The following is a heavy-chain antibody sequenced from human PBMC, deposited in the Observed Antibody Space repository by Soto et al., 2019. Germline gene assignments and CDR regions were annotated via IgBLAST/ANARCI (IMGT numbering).Heavy chain of an antibody. CDR2: IYYSGST. CDR1: GGSISSYS. CDR3: ARRGPQLYDFWSGPEAYYFDY. D-gene: IGHD3-3*01. V-gene: IGHV4-59*01. J-gene: IGHJ4*02. Sequence: SETLSLTCTVSGGSISSYSWSWIRQPPGKGLEWIGYIYYSGSTNYNPSLKSRVTISVDTSKNQFSLKLSSVTAADTAVYYCARRGPQLYDFWSGPEAYYFDYWGQGTLVTVSA.